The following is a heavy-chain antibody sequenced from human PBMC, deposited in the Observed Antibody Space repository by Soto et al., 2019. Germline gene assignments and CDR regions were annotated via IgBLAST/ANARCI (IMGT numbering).Heavy chain of an antibody. D-gene: IGHD5-18*01. J-gene: IGHJ3*02. CDR2: TYYRSKWYN. CDR1: GDSVSSINVA. CDR3: ARGINSAMDM. Sequence: SHTLSPTCVISGDSVSSINVAWNWIRQSPSRGLEWLGRTYYRSKWYNKYAVSVKSRTTINADTSKNQFSVQLASVTPEDTAVYYYARGINSAMDMWGQGTMVPVS. V-gene: IGHV6-1*01.